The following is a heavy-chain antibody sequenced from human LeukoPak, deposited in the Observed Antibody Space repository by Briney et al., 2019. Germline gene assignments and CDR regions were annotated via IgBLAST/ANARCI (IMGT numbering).Heavy chain of an antibody. V-gene: IGHV3-30*02. J-gene: IGHJ4*02. D-gene: IGHD2-21*01. Sequence: PGGSLRLSCAASGFTFSSYGMHWVRQAPGKGLEWVAFIRNDGSKKHYADSVKGRFTISRDNSKNTLYVQMNSVRGEDTAVYYCAKDPSSGCGVDCYYFDYWGQGTLVTVSS. CDR3: AKDPSSGCGVDCYYFDY. CDR1: GFTFSSYG. CDR2: IRNDGSKK.